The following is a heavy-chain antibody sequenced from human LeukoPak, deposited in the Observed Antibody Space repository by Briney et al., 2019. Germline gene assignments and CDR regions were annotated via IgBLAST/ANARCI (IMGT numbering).Heavy chain of an antibody. CDR2: LNWDSRSM. D-gene: IGHD5-12*01. V-gene: IGHV3-9*01. CDR1: GVNFDDYA. J-gene: IGHJ4*02. Sequence: SLRLSCAASGVNFDDYAMHWVRQSPGTGLEWVAGLNWDSRSMAYADSVRGRFTISRDNAKNSLYLQMNSLRPEDTALYYCAKQGGYSGYDSPDYWGQGTLGTVSS. CDR3: AKQGGYSGYDSPDY.